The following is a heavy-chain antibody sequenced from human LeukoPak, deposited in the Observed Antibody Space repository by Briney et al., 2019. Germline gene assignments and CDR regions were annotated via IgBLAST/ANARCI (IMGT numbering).Heavy chain of an antibody. V-gene: IGHV1-18*01. J-gene: IGHJ3*02. D-gene: IGHD3-22*01. CDR3: ARDYPYYYDSSGYYRDAFDI. Sequence: ASVKVSCKASGYTFTSYGISWVRQAPGQGLEWMGWISAYNGNTNYAQKLQGRVTMTTDTSTSTAYMELRSLRSDDTAVYYCARDYPYYYDSSGYYRDAFDIWGQGTMVTVSS. CDR1: GYTFTSYG. CDR2: ISAYNGNT.